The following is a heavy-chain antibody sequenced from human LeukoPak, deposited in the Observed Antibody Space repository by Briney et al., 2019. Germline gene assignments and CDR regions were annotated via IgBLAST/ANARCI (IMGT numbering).Heavy chain of an antibody. CDR1: GFTFSFAA. V-gene: IGHV3-23*01. D-gene: IGHD5-18*01. J-gene: IGHJ4*02. CDR3: AKDIQGAN. CDR2: ISASGGST. Sequence: XGGSLRLSCAASGFTFSFAAMTWVRQGPGKGLEWVSLISASGGSTYYADSVKGRFTISRDNSKNTVYLQMNSLRAEDTALYYCAKDIQGANWGQGTLVTVSS.